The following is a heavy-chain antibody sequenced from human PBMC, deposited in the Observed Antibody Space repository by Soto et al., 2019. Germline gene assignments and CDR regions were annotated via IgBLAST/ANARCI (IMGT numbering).Heavy chain of an antibody. CDR3: AKWEGLGSDYYYYAMDV. V-gene: IGHV4-31*03. CDR2: IYHSGYT. Sequence: SETLSLTCSVSSDSMNSGGYYWSWIRQHPGKGLEWIGYIYHSGYTFYNPSLKSRVTMSVDTSKNQFSLKLRSVTAADTAVYYCAKWEGLGSDYYYYAMDVWGQGTTVTVSS. J-gene: IGHJ6*02. CDR1: SDSMNSGGYY. D-gene: IGHD1-26*01.